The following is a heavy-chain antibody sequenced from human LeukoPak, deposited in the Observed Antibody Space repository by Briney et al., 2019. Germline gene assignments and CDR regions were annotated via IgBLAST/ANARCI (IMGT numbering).Heavy chain of an antibody. CDR2: ISYDGSNK. Sequence: HPGRSLRLSCAASGFTFSSYGMHWVRQAPGKGLEWVAVISYDGSNKYYADSVKGRFTISRDNSKNTLYLQMNSLRAEDTAGYSCGIWFGELLSDWGQGTLVTVSS. D-gene: IGHD3-10*01. J-gene: IGHJ4*02. CDR3: GIWFGELLSD. CDR1: GFTFSSYG. V-gene: IGHV3-30*03.